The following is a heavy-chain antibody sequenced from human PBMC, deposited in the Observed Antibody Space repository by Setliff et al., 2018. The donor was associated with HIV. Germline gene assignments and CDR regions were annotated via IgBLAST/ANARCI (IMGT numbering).Heavy chain of an antibody. D-gene: IGHD6-6*01. Sequence: SETLSLTCTVSGGSISSSSYYWGWIRQPPGKGLEWIGSIYYSGSTYYNPSLKSRVTISVDTSKNQFSLRLSSVTAADTAVYYCARHSGAPYSSSSGLFDYWGQGTLVTVSS. V-gene: IGHV4-39*01. J-gene: IGHJ4*02. CDR3: ARHSGAPYSSSSGLFDY. CDR1: GGSISSSSYY. CDR2: IYYSGST.